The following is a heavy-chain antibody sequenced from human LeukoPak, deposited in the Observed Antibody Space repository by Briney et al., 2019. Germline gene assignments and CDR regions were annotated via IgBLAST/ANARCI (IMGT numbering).Heavy chain of an antibody. CDR3: ARAGGLHETLPSDP. J-gene: IGHJ5*02. CDR2: MNPNSSNT. D-gene: IGHD4-11*01. CDR1: GYTLTSYD. V-gene: IGHV1-8*01. Sequence: ASVEVSCKASGYTLTSYDINWVRQATGQGLEWMGWMNPNSSNTGYAQKFQGRVTMTRNTSISTAYMELSSLRSEDTAVYYCARAGGLHETLPSDPWGQGTLVTVSS.